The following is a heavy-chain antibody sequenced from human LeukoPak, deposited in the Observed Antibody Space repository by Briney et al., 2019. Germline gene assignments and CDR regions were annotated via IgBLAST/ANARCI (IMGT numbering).Heavy chain of an antibody. CDR2: ISSSSSYI. CDR3: ARAHRTYGDPVEFDY. CDR1: GFTFSSYS. J-gene: IGHJ4*02. Sequence: GGPLRLSCAASGFTFSSYSMNWVRQAPGKGLEWVSSISSSSSYIYYADSVKGRFTISRDNAKNSLYLQMNSLRAEDTAVYYCARAHRTYGDPVEFDYWGQGTLVTVSS. V-gene: IGHV3-21*01. D-gene: IGHD4-17*01.